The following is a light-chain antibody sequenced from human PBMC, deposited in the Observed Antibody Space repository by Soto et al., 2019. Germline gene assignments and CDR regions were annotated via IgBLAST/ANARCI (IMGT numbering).Light chain of an antibody. CDR3: QQYNSSPYT. Sequence: DIQMTQSPSSLSASLGDRVTITCRASQGISKYLAWYQQKPGKVPKLLIYAASTMQSGIPSRFSGSGSGTEFTLTISSLQPEDVATYYCQQYNSSPYTFGQGTKLEIK. CDR1: QGISKY. V-gene: IGKV1-27*01. J-gene: IGKJ2*01. CDR2: AAS.